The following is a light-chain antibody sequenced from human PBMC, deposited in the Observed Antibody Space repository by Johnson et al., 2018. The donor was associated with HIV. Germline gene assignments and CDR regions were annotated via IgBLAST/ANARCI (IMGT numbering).Light chain of an antibody. V-gene: IGLV1-51*01. CDR2: DNN. J-gene: IGLJ1*01. CDR3: GTWDSSLSAYV. CDR1: RSNIGNNY. Sequence: QAVLTQPPSVSAAPGQKVTISCSGSRSNIGNNYVSWYQHLAGTAPKLLIYDNNRRPSGIPDRFSGSKSGTSATLGITGLQTGDEADYYCGTWDSSLSAYVFGTGTQVTVL.